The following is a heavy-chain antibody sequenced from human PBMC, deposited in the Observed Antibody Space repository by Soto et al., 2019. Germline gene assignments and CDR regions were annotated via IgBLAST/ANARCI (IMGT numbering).Heavy chain of an antibody. CDR1: GFTFSSYA. CDR3: AKSLRAVYYYGMDV. V-gene: IGHV3-23*01. CDR2: ISTSGDTT. D-gene: IGHD3-3*01. Sequence: GGSLRLSCAASGFTFSSYATSWVRQAPGKGLEWVSAISTSGDTTYYADSVKGRFTISRDNSKNTLYLQMNSLRAEDTAVYYCAKSLRAVYYYGMDVWGQGTTVTVSS. J-gene: IGHJ6*02.